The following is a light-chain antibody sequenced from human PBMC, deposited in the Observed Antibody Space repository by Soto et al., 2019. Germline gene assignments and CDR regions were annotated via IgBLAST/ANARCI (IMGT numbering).Light chain of an antibody. J-gene: IGKJ1*01. CDR1: QSIGSS. Sequence: DIQMTQSPSTLSASVGDRVTITCRASQSIGSSLAWYQLKPGKAPKVLIYKASTLKSGVPSRFSGSGSGTEFTLTISSLQPDDFATYYCQHYNSFWTFGQGTKVDIK. CDR2: KAS. V-gene: IGKV1-5*03. CDR3: QHYNSFWT.